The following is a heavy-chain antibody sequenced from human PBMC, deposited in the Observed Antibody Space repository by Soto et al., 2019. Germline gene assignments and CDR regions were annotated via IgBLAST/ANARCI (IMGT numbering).Heavy chain of an antibody. CDR3: ARGGDIVATSGYYYYYYGMDV. CDR1: GFTGSINY. CDR2: IYSGGST. J-gene: IGHJ6*02. D-gene: IGHD5-12*01. V-gene: IGHV3-53*01. Sequence: GGSLRLSCSSSGFTGSINYMSLVLQAPGKGLEWVSVIYSGGSTYYADSVKGRFTISRDNSKNTLYLQMNSLRAEDTAVYYCARGGDIVATSGYYYYYYGMDVWGQGTTVTVSS.